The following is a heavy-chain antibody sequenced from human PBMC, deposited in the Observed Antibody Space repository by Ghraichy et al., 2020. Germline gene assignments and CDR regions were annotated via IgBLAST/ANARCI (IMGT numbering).Heavy chain of an antibody. CDR3: ARAGYYGSGSYSNWTIYYYYYGMDV. D-gene: IGHD3-10*01. CDR1: GFTFSSYS. Sequence: GESLNISCAASGFTFSSYSMNWVRQAPGKGLEWVSSISSSSSYIYYADSVKGRFTISRDNAKNSLYLQMNSLRAEDTAVYYCARAGYYGSGSYSNWTIYYYYYGMDVWGQGTTVTVSS. V-gene: IGHV3-21*01. J-gene: IGHJ6*02. CDR2: ISSSSSYI.